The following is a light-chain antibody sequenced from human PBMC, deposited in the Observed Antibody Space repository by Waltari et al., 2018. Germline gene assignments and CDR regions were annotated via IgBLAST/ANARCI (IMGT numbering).Light chain of an antibody. J-gene: IGLJ2*01. CDR2: DVT. V-gene: IGLV2-14*03. Sequence: QSALTQPASVSGSPGQSITISCTGSDVGGSNYVSWYQQHPGKAPQVMIYDVTDRPSGVSNRCSGSKSGDTASLTISGLQAEDEADYYCASWTDSDTLKLLFGGGTKLTVL. CDR3: ASWTDSDTLKLL. CDR1: SDVGGSNY.